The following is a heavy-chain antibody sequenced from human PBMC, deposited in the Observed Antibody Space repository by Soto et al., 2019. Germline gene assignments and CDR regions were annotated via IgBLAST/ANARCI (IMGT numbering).Heavy chain of an antibody. CDR1: GGTFSSYA. Sequence: ASVKVSCKASGGTFSSYAISWVRQAPGQGLEWMGGIIPIFGTANYAQKFQGRVTITADESTSTAYMELSSLRSEDTAVYYCAGDIAAAGTRWFDPWGQGTLVTVSS. J-gene: IGHJ5*02. V-gene: IGHV1-69*13. D-gene: IGHD6-13*01. CDR2: IIPIFGTA. CDR3: AGDIAAAGTRWFDP.